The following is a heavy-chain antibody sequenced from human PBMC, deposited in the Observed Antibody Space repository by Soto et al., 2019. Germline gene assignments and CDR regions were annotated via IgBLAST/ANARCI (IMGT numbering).Heavy chain of an antibody. J-gene: IGHJ3*02. CDR3: ARDRNDFWSGYYSDAFDI. CDR1: GFTISSYS. Sequence: PGGSLRLSCAASGFTISSYSMNWVRQAPGKGLEWVSSISSSSSYIYYADSVKGRFTISRDNAKNSQYLQMNSLRAEDTAVYYCARDRNDFWSGYYSDAFDIWGQGTMVTVSS. V-gene: IGHV3-21*01. D-gene: IGHD3-3*01. CDR2: ISSSSSYI.